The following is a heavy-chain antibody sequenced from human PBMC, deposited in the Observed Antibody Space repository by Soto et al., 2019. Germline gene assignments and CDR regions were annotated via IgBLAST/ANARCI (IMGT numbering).Heavy chain of an antibody. CDR2: IRSKANSYAT. CDR3: TRHAEAGVVILYYYYMDV. Sequence: EGSLRLSCAASGFTFSGSAMHWVRQASGKGLEWVGRIRSKANSYATAYAASVKGRFTISRDDSKNTAYLQMNSLKTEDTAVYYCTRHAEAGVVILYYYYMDVWGKGTTVTVSS. CDR1: GFTFSGSA. V-gene: IGHV3-73*01. D-gene: IGHD3-3*01. J-gene: IGHJ6*03.